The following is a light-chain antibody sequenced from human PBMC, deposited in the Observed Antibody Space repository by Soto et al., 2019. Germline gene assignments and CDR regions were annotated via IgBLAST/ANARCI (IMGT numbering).Light chain of an antibody. CDR1: QSVSSSY. J-gene: IGKJ4*01. CDR2: GAS. V-gene: IGKV3-20*01. Sequence: EIVLTQSPGTLSLSPGERATLSCRASQSVSSSYLAWYQQKPGQAPRLLIYGASSRATGIPDRFSGSGSGKDFTLTISRLELEDFAVYYCQQYGSSLLTFGGGTKVEIK. CDR3: QQYGSSLLT.